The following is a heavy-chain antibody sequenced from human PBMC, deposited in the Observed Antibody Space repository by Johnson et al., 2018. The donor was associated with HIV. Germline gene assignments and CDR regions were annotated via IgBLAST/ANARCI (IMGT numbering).Heavy chain of an antibody. Sequence: VQLVESGGGVVQPGRSLRLSCVASRFTVSSNYMSWVRQAPGKGLEWVSVIYSGGSTYYADSVKGRFTISRDNAKNTLFLEMNGLRVEDTAVYFCARDSSGSLDWGQGTMVTVS. CDR3: ARDSSGSLD. D-gene: IGHD1-26*01. CDR2: IYSGGST. J-gene: IGHJ3*01. V-gene: IGHV3-66*01. CDR1: RFTVSSNY.